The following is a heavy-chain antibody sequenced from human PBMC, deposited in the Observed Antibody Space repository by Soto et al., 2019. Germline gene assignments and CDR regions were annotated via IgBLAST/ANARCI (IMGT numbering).Heavy chain of an antibody. CDR2: ISGSGGST. J-gene: IGHJ4*02. Sequence: GGSLRLSCAASGFTFSSYAMSWVRQAPGKGLEWVSAISGSGGSTYYADSVKGRFTISRDNSKNTLYLQMNSLRAEDTALYYCAKDRYCSGGSCYPEPLDYWGQGTLVTVSS. V-gene: IGHV3-23*01. D-gene: IGHD2-15*01. CDR1: GFTFSSYA. CDR3: AKDRYCSGGSCYPEPLDY.